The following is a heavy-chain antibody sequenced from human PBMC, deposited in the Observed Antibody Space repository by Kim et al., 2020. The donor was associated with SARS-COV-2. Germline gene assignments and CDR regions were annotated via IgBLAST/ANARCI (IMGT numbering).Heavy chain of an antibody. CDR3: AKLGYCRSASCRGFDP. V-gene: IGHV4-59*08. Sequence: SLKSRVTISVDTSKNQFSLKLTSVTAAGTAVYYCAKLGYCRSASCRGFDPWGQGTLVTVSS. D-gene: IGHD2-2*03. J-gene: IGHJ5*02.